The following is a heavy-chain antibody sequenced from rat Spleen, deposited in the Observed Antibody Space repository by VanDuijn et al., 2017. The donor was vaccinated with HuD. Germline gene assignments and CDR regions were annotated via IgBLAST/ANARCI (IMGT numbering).Heavy chain of an antibody. J-gene: IGHJ2*01. CDR2: ISYEGSGT. CDR1: GFTFSDYY. CDR3: ARLRYNPFDY. D-gene: IGHD1-5*01. V-gene: IGHV5-22*01. Sequence: EVQLVESDGGLVQPGRSLKLSCAASGFTFSDYYMAWVRQAPKKGLEWVASISYEGSGTYYGDSVKGRFTISRDNAKNTQYLQMDSLRSEDTATYYCARLRYNPFDYWGQGVMVTVSS.